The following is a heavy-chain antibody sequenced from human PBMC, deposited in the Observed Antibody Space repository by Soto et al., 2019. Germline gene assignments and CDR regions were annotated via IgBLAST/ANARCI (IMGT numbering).Heavy chain of an antibody. Sequence: GGSLRLSCAASGFTFNSYSMNWVRQAPGKGLEWVSSMSRSSRYIYYADSVKGRFTISRDNAKNSVYLQMNSLRAEDTAVYYCARDGGVAATLANYFDYWGQGTLVTVSS. CDR2: MSRSSRYI. D-gene: IGHD2-15*01. CDR1: GFTFNSYS. J-gene: IGHJ4*02. CDR3: ARDGGVAATLANYFDY. V-gene: IGHV3-21*01.